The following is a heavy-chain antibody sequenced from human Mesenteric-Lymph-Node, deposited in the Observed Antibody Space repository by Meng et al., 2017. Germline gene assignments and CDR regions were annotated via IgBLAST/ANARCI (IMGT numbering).Heavy chain of an antibody. CDR2: IYYSGST. V-gene: IGHV4-61*01. J-gene: IGHJ3*02. CDR3: ARVKGDPLDTIFGVVNGAFDI. D-gene: IGHD3-3*01. CDR1: GGSVSSGSYY. Sequence: SETLSLTCTVSGGSVSSGSYYWSWIRQPPGKGLEWIGYIYYSGSTNYNPSLKSRVTISVDTSKNQFSLKLSSVTAADTAVYYCARVKGDPLDTIFGVVNGAFDIWGQGTMVTVSS.